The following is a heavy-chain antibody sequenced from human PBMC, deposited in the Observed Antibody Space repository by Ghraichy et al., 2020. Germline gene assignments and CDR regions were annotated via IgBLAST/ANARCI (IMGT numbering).Heavy chain of an antibody. J-gene: IGHJ6*03. D-gene: IGHD3-10*01. V-gene: IGHV1-46*01. CDR1: GFTFTSYY. CDR2: INPSGGST. Sequence: ASVKVSCKASGFTFTSYYIHWVRQAPGQGLEWMGIINPSGGSTTYAQKFQGRVTMTRDTSTSTVYMELSSLRSEDTAVYYCTRSAQGFIGDYMDVWGKGTTVTVSS. CDR3: TRSAQGFIGDYMDV.